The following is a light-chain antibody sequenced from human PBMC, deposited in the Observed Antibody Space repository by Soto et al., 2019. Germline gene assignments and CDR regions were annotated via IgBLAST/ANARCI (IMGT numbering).Light chain of an antibody. CDR3: RADHGSGSNFVVV. CDR2: VGTGGIVG. V-gene: IGLV9-49*01. CDR1: SGYSNYK. Sequence: QPVLTQPPSASASLGASVTLTCTLSSGYSNYKVDWYQQRPGKGPRFVMRVGTGGIVGSKGDGIPDRFSVLGSGLHRYLTIKNIQEVDESDYHCRADHGSGSNFVVVFGGGPKVTVL. J-gene: IGLJ2*01.